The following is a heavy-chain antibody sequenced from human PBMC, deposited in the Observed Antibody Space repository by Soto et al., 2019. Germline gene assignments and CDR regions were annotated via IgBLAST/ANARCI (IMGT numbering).Heavy chain of an antibody. CDR3: ARVPRFPVSEPQSDY. CDR2: ISSSSSYI. J-gene: IGHJ4*02. D-gene: IGHD3-3*01. CDR1: GFTFSSYS. V-gene: IGHV3-21*01. Sequence: GGSLRLSCAASGFTFSSYSMNWVRQAPGKGLEWVSSISSSSSYIYYADSVKGRFTISRDNAKNSLYLQMNSLRAEDTAVYYCARVPRFPVSEPQSDYWGQGTLVTVSS.